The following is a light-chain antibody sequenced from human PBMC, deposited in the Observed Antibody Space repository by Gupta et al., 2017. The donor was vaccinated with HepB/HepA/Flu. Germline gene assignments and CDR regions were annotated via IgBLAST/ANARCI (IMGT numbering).Light chain of an antibody. CDR3: MQGTHWHFS. CDR2: LAS. V-gene: IGKV2-30*01. Sequence: VVVTQSPLSLPVTLGQPASISCKSTQSLVYSDGRTYLNWFHQRPGQSPRRLIYLASIRDSGVPDRFSGSGSDTDFTLKISRVEAEDVGIYYCMQGTHWHFSFGPGTRVEI. J-gene: IGKJ3*01. CDR1: QSLVYSDGRTY.